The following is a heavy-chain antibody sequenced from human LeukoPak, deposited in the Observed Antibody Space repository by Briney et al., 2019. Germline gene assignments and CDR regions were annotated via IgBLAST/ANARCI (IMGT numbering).Heavy chain of an antibody. CDR3: AKDGRSCSSTSCYGLFDY. V-gene: IGHV3-23*01. J-gene: IGHJ4*02. CDR1: GFTFSSFA. Sequence: GGSLRLSCAASGFTFSSFAMSWVRQAPGKGLEWVSAICGGGGSTYYADSVKGRFTISRDSSRNTLYLQMNSLRAEDTAVYYCAKDGRSCSSTSCYGLFDYWGQGTLVTVSS. D-gene: IGHD2-2*01. CDR2: ICGGGGST.